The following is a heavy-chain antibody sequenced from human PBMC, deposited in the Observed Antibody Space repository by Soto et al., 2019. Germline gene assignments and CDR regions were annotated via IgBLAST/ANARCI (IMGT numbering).Heavy chain of an antibody. CDR1: GDTFTNYY. CDR2: VKPSGGHT. Sequence: QVQLMQSGAEVKKPGASVKVSCKASGDTFTNYYIHWVRQAPAQGLEWMGTVKPSGGHTTYSQNFLGRVTMTRDTSTSTLYIELTSLTSDDTAVYDCARGGHVVVVTAAFDYWGQGTLVTVSS. D-gene: IGHD2-21*02. CDR3: ARGGHVVVVTAAFDY. V-gene: IGHV1-46*01. J-gene: IGHJ4*02.